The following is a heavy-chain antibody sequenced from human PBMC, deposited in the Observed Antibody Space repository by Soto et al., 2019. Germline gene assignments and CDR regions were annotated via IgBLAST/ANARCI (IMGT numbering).Heavy chain of an antibody. J-gene: IGHJ6*03. CDR1: GGSISSYY. Sequence: SETLSLTCTVSGGSISSYYWSWIRQPPGKGLEWIGYIYYSGSTNYNPSLKSRVTISVDTSKNQFSLKLSSVTAADTAVYYCARTRVPTDYYYYYMDVWGKGTTVTVSS. V-gene: IGHV4-59*01. CDR3: ARTRVPTDYYYYYMDV. CDR2: IYYSGST.